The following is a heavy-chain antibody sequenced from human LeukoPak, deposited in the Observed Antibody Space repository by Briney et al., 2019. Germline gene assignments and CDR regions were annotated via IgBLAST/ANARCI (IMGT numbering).Heavy chain of an antibody. Sequence: GGSLRLSCAASVFTVSSYEMDRVRQAPGKGLEWVSHISVSGETKNYAESVKGRFTISRDNAKNLLYLQMNSLRAEDTAVYYCARDQGGTRLDWGQGTLVTVSS. CDR2: ISVSGETK. CDR1: VFTVSSYE. V-gene: IGHV3-48*03. D-gene: IGHD1-1*01. J-gene: IGHJ4*02. CDR3: ARDQGGTRLD.